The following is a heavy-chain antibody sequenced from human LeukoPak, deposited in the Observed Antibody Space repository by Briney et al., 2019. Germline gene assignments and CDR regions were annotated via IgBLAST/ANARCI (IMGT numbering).Heavy chain of an antibody. CDR1: GGTFSSYA. J-gene: IGHJ4*02. CDR3: ARDGVLGYDILTGFDY. Sequence: ASVKVSCKASGGTFSSYAISWVRQAPGQGLEWMGWINPNSGGTNYAQKFQGRVTMTRDTSISTAYMELSRLRSDDTAVYYCARDGVLGYDILTGFDYWGQGTLVTVSS. CDR2: INPNSGGT. D-gene: IGHD3-9*01. V-gene: IGHV1-2*02.